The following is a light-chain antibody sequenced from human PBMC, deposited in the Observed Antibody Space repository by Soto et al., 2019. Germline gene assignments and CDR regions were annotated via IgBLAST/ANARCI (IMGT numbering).Light chain of an antibody. CDR1: QSVSSSY. CDR2: STS. CDR3: QQFGPSLWT. J-gene: IGKJ1*01. V-gene: IGKV3-20*01. Sequence: EIVLTQSPGTLPLSPGERATLSCRASQSVSSSYLAWYQQKPGQAPRLLIYSTSNRATDIPDRFSGSGSGTDFTLTIRRLEPEDFAVYYCQQFGPSLWTFGQGTKVEIK.